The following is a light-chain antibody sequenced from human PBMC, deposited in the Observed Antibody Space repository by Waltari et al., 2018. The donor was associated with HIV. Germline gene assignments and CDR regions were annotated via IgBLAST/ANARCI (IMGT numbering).Light chain of an antibody. Sequence: QTVVTQEPSFSVSPGGTVTLTCGLSSGSVSTSYYPSWYQQTPGQAPRTLSYSTNTRSSGVPDRFSGSILGNKAALTITGAQADDESDYYCVLYMGGGIWVFGGGTKVTVL. CDR2: STN. J-gene: IGLJ3*02. CDR1: SGSVSTSYY. CDR3: VLYMGGGIWV. V-gene: IGLV8-61*01.